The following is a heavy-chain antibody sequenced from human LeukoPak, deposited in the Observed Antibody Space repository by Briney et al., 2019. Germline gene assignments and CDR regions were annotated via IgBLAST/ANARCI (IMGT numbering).Heavy chain of an antibody. CDR1: GYTFTSYY. CDR3: ARDPVDTAMVDYYGMDV. J-gene: IGHJ6*02. V-gene: IGHV1-46*04. D-gene: IGHD5-18*01. Sequence: ASVKVSCKASGYTFTSYYMHWVRQAPGQGLEWMRIINPSGGSTSYAQKLQGRVTMTRDTSTSTVYMELSSLRSEDTAVYYCARDPVDTAMVDYYGMDVWGQGTTVTVSS. CDR2: INPSGGST.